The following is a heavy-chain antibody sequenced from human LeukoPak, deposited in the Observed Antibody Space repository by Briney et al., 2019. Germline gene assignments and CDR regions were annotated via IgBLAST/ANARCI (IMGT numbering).Heavy chain of an antibody. Sequence: ASVKVSCKASGGTFSSYAISWVRQAPGQGLEWMGWISTDNGKTEYAQKFQGRVTMTTDTSTSTAYMELRSLRSDDTAVYYCARDRWIQLWLDRAFDIWGQGTMVTVSS. CDR1: GGTFSSYA. CDR3: ARDRWIQLWLDRAFDI. J-gene: IGHJ3*02. V-gene: IGHV1-18*01. CDR2: ISTDNGKT. D-gene: IGHD5-18*01.